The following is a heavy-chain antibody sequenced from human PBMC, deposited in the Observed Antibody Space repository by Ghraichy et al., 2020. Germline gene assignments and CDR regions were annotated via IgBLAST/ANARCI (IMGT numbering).Heavy chain of an antibody. CDR1: GYTFTSYY. D-gene: IGHD2-2*01. CDR2: INPSGGST. CDR3: ARGGDIVVVPTAIPPLHYYCYGMDV. V-gene: IGHV1-46*01. Sequence: ASVKVSCKASGYTFTSYYMHWVRQAPGQGLEWMGIINPSGGSTTYAQKFQGRVTMTRDTSTSTVYMDLSSLRSEDTAVYYCARGGDIVVVPTAIPPLHYYCYGMDVWGQGTPVTVSS. J-gene: IGHJ6*02.